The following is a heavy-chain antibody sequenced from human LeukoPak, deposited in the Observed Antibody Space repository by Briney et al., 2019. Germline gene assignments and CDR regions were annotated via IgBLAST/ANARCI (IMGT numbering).Heavy chain of an antibody. CDR1: KFTFSNYG. V-gene: IGHV3-30*03. CDR2: ISSDGSNK. CDR3: ARDGTYTDYDPDFDI. D-gene: IGHD5-12*01. Sequence: GGSLRLSCAASKFTFSNYGMHWVRQAPGKGLEWVAVISSDGSNKYYADSVKGRFTISRDNSKNTLYLQMNSLRAEDTAVFYCARDGTYTDYDPDFDIWGQGTLVTVSS. J-gene: IGHJ4*02.